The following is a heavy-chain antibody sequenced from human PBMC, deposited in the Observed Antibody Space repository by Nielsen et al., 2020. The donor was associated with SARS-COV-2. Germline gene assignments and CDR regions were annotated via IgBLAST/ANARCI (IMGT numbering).Heavy chain of an antibody. CDR2: IKSKADGGTT. J-gene: IGHJ4*02. D-gene: IGHD1-26*01. V-gene: IGHV3-15*01. Sequence: GSLRLSCAVSGLTFSKAWLNWVRQAPGKGLYWVGRIKSKADGGTTDYAAPVKGRFSISRDDSKNTLYLQMNRLTIEDTAVYYCTTGARFWGQGTLVTVSS. CDR1: GLTFSKAW. CDR3: TTGARF.